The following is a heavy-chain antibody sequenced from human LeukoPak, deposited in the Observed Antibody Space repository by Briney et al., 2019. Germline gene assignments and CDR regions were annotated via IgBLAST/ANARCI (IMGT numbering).Heavy chain of an antibody. CDR2: IYYSGST. D-gene: IGHD1-26*01. CDR1: GGSISPYY. Sequence: PSETLSLTCTVSGGSISPYYWSWIRQPPGKGLEWIGSIYYSGSTSYNPSLKSRVTMSVDTSKNQFSLKLSSVTAAGTAVYYCVRVGATTSWYFDLWGRGTLVTVSS. CDR3: VRVGATTSWYFDL. J-gene: IGHJ2*01. V-gene: IGHV4-59*08.